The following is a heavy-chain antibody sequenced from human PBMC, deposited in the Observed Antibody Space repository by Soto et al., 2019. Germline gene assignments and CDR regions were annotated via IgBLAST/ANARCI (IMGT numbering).Heavy chain of an antibody. CDR1: GGTFSSYA. CDR3: ARGADTAMALIRD. J-gene: IGHJ4*02. D-gene: IGHD5-18*01. CDR2: IIPIFGTA. V-gene: IGHV1-69*01. Sequence: QVQLVQSGAEVKKPGCSVKVSCKASGGTFSSYAISWVRQAPGQGLEWMGGIIPIFGTANYAQKFQGRVRTAADESRSTAYVELSSLISEDTAVYYCARGADTAMALIRDWCQGTLFTVFS.